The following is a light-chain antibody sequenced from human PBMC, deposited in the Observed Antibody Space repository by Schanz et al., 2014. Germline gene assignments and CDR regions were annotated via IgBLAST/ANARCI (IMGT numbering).Light chain of an antibody. J-gene: IGKJ4*01. Sequence: DIVLTQSPDTLSLSPGERATLSCRASQSVSSSYLAWYQQKPGQAPRLLIYGASIRATGIPDRFSGSGSGTEFALTISSLQSEDFAIYYCQQYSIFPITFGGGTKVEIK. V-gene: IGKV3-20*01. CDR3: QQYSIFPIT. CDR2: GAS. CDR1: QSVSSSY.